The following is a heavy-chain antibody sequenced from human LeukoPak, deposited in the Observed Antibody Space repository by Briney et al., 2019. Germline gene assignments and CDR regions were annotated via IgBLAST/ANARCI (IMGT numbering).Heavy chain of an antibody. D-gene: IGHD3-22*01. V-gene: IGHV1-24*01. CDR1: GYTLTELS. J-gene: IGHJ3*02. CDR2: FDPEEGET. Sequence: ASVKVSCKVSGYTLTELSMHWVRQAPGKGLEWMGGFDPEEGETIYAQKFQGRVTMTEDTSTDTAYMELSSLRSEDTAVYYCATDGEDSSGTYAFDIWGQGTMVTVSS. CDR3: ATDGEDSSGTYAFDI.